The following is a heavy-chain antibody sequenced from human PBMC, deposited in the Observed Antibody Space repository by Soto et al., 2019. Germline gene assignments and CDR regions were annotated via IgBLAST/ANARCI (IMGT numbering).Heavy chain of an antibody. CDR3: ARGKNDRKNALDT. CDR1: GFTFSTYW. J-gene: IGHJ3*02. CDR2: INSDGSNT. V-gene: IGHV3-74*01. Sequence: PGGSLRLSCAVSGFTFSTYWMHWVRQAPGKGMVWVSRINSDGSNTAYADSVKGRLTISRDNAKNTLYLQMNSLRAEDTAVYYCARGKNDRKNALDTWGQGTMVTVSS.